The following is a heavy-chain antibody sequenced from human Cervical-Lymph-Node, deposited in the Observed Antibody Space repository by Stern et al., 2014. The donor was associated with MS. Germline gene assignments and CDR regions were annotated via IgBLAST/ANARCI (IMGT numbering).Heavy chain of an antibody. J-gene: IGHJ4*02. V-gene: IGHV1-3*01. CDR3: ASGGYSYYYVFDY. D-gene: IGHD5-18*01. CDR1: GYTFTSYA. Sequence: QVQLVQSGAEVKKPGASVKVSCKASGYTFTSYAMHWVRQAPGQRLEWMGWIHAGNGNTKYSQKFQGRVTITRDTSASTAYMELSSLRSEDTAVYYCASGGYSYYYVFDYWGQGTLVTVSS. CDR2: IHAGNGNT.